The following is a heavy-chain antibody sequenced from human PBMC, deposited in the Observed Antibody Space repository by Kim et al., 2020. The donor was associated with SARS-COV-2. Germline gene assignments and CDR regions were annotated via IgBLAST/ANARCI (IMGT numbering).Heavy chain of an antibody. Sequence: GGSLRLSCAASGFTFSSYAMSWVRQAPGKGLEWVSSISGNGGSTYYADSVKGRFTISRDNSKNTLFLQMNNLRDEDTAVYYCAKGAGAPFFFDDWGQGTLVTVSS. CDR3: AKGAGAPFFFDD. CDR2: ISGNGGST. CDR1: GFTFSSYA. D-gene: IGHD6-19*01. J-gene: IGHJ4*02. V-gene: IGHV3-23*01.